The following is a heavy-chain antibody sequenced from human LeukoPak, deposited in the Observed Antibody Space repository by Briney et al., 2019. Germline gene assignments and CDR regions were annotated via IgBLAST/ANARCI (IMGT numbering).Heavy chain of an antibody. D-gene: IGHD3-22*01. Sequence: ASETLSLTCTVSGGSISGYYWSWIRQPPGKGLEYIGYIYSSGSTNYNPSLKSRVTISGDTSNNQLSLKLSSVTAAGTAVYYCARDSRYSDTSGYYYSHYYMDVWGKGTTVTVSS. CDR3: ARDSRYSDTSGYYYSHYYMDV. CDR2: IYSSGST. V-gene: IGHV4-59*01. CDR1: GGSISGYY. J-gene: IGHJ6*03.